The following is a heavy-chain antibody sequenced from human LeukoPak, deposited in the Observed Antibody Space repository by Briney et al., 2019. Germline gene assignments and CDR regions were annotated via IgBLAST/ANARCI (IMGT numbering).Heavy chain of an antibody. CDR2: VYYSGST. D-gene: IGHD6-19*01. CDR1: GGSISSSSYY. Sequence: SETLSLTCTVSGGSISSSSYYWGWIRQPPGKGLEWIGAVYYSGSTYYNPSLKSRVTISVDTPKNQFSLKLSSVTAADTAVYYCARQSSGWYNYWGQGTLVTVSS. J-gene: IGHJ4*02. CDR3: ARQSSGWYNY. V-gene: IGHV4-39*01.